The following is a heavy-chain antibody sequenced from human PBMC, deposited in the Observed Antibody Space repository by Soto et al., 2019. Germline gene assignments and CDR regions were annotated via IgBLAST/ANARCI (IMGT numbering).Heavy chain of an antibody. J-gene: IGHJ6*02. CDR3: AKDRAPFWGGYYEPYYYYGMDV. V-gene: IGHV3-30*18. D-gene: IGHD3-3*01. CDR2: ISYDGSNK. Sequence: QVQLVESGGGVVQPERSLRLSCAASGFTFSSYGMHWVRQAPGKGLEWVAVISYDGSNKYYADSVKGRFTISRDNSKNTLYRQMNSLRAEDTAVYYCAKDRAPFWGGYYEPYYYYGMDVWGQGTTVTVSS. CDR1: GFTFSSYG.